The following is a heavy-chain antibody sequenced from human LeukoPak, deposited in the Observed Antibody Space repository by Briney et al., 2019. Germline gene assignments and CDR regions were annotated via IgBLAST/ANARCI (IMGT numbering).Heavy chain of an antibody. CDR3: AREPLEALAGTSDY. D-gene: IGHD6-19*01. J-gene: IGHJ4*02. Sequence: GGSLRLSCAASGFTFSSYEMNWVRQAPGKGLEWVSYISSSGSTIYYADSVKGRFTISRDNAKNSLYLQMNSLRAEDTAVYYCAREPLEALAGTSDYWGQGTLVTVSS. V-gene: IGHV3-48*03. CDR1: GFTFSSYE. CDR2: ISSSGSTI.